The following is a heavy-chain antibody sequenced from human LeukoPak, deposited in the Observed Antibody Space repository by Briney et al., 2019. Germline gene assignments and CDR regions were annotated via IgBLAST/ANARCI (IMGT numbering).Heavy chain of an antibody. V-gene: IGHV1-2*04. J-gene: IGHJ3*02. CDR1: GYTFTGYY. Sequence: ASVKVSCKASGYTFTGYYMHWVRQAPGQGLEWMGWINPNSGGTNYAQKFQGWVTMTRDTSISTAYMELSRLRSDDTAVYYCARAPGRDPHDVGAFDIWGQGTMVTVSS. D-gene: IGHD1-1*01. CDR3: ARAPGRDPHDVGAFDI. CDR2: INPNSGGT.